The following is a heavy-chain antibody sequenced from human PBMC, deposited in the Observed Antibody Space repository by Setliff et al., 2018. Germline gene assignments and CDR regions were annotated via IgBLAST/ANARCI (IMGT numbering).Heavy chain of an antibody. CDR2: MNPNNGNT. J-gene: IGHJ4*02. CDR3: VRNPLGPEASTPGGY. V-gene: IGHV1-8*02. D-gene: IGHD3-16*01. CDR1: GYTFTSYG. Sequence: EASVKVSCKASGYTFTSYGINWVRQATGQGLEWMGGMNPNNGNTGYAQKFQGRVTMTGHASINTAYMELTSLTSEDTAVYYCVRNPLGPEASTPGGYWGQGTLVTVSS.